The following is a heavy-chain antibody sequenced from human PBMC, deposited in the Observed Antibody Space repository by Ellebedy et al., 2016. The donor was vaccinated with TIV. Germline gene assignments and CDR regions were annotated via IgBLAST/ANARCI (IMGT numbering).Heavy chain of an antibody. J-gene: IGHJ5*02. D-gene: IGHD4-17*01. Sequence: PGGSLRLSCAASGFTFRSYWMSWVRQAPGKGLEWVANIYQDGSEKYYVDSVKGRFTISRDNAKNSLVLQMNSLRVEDTAVYYCARRASYGDYAVQVNPWFDPWGQGTLVTVSS. CDR2: IYQDGSEK. CDR1: GFTFRSYW. V-gene: IGHV3-7*01. CDR3: ARRASYGDYAVQVNPWFDP.